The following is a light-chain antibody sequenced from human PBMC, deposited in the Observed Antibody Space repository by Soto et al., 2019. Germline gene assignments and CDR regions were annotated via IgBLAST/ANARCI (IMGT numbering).Light chain of an antibody. CDR3: QPRSNWPS. Sequence: EIVLTQSPATLSLSPGERATLSCRASQSVSSYLAWYQQKPGQAPRLLIYDASNRATGIPARFSGSGSGTDFTLTISGLEPEDFAVYYCQPRSNWPSFGGGTKVDIK. CDR1: QSVSSY. V-gene: IGKV3-11*01. CDR2: DAS. J-gene: IGKJ4*01.